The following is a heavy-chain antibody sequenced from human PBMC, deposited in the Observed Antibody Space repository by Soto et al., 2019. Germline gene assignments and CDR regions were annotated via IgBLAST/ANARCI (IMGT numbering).Heavy chain of an antibody. J-gene: IGHJ4*02. Sequence: QVQLQESGPGLVKPSGTLSLTCAVSGGSISSSNWWSWVRQPPGKGLEWIGEIYHSGSTNYNPSLKCRVTISVDKSKNQFSLKLSSVTAADTAVYYCASLYSSSFINSGYWGQGTLVTVSS. CDR1: GGSISSSNW. CDR2: IYHSGST. V-gene: IGHV4-4*02. D-gene: IGHD6-6*01. CDR3: ASLYSSSFINSGY.